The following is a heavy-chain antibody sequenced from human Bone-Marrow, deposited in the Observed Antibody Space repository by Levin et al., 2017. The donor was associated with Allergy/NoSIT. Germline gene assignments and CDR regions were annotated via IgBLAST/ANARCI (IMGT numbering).Heavy chain of an antibody. D-gene: IGHD1-26*01. J-gene: IGHJ2*01. CDR2: IHPSSGAT. Sequence: ASVKVSCKASAYTFTAYYMHWVRQAPGQGLEWMGWIHPSSGATNYAQKFQGRVTMTRDTSISTAYMDLSRLRSDDTAVYYCARPHYSGSEVSRYLDGGGRRTLVTVSS. CDR1: AYTFTAYY. CDR3: ARPHYSGSEVSRYLDG. V-gene: IGHV1-2*02.